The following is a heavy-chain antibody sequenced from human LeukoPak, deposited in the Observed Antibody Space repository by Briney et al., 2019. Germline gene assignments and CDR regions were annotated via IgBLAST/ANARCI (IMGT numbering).Heavy chain of an antibody. CDR2: INHSGST. D-gene: IGHD6-19*01. J-gene: IGHJ2*01. Sequence: SETLSLTCAVYGGSFSGYYWSWIRQPPGKGLEWIGEINHSGSTNYNPSLKSQVTISVDTSKNQFSLKLSSVTAADTAVYYCAREAVGALDSSGWYFDLWGRGTLVTVSS. CDR3: AREAVGALDSSGWYFDL. CDR1: GGSFSGYY. V-gene: IGHV4-34*01.